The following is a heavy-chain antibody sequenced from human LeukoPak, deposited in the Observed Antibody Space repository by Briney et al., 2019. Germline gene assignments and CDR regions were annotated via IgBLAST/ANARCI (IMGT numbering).Heavy chain of an antibody. V-gene: IGHV4-59*01. CDR1: GGSIISYS. CDR3: ARVDHYYDSSGYFLYFDY. CDR2: IYYSGST. J-gene: IGHJ4*02. D-gene: IGHD3-22*01. Sequence: SETLSLTCTVSGGSIISYSWSWIRQPPGKGLEWIGYIYYSGSTNYNPSLKSRVTISVDTSKNQFSLKLSSVTAADTAVYYCARVDHYYDSSGYFLYFDYWGQGTLVTVSS.